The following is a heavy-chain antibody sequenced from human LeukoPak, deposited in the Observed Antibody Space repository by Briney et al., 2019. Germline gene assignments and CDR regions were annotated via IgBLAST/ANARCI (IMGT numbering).Heavy chain of an antibody. J-gene: IGHJ4*02. CDR2: ISHDGNSK. D-gene: IGHD6-19*01. Sequence: GGSLRLSCAASGFTLSTNGMHWVRQAPGKGLEWVAMISHDGNSKQYADLVKGRFTISRDNSKNTLYLQMNGLRAEDTAVYYCARELSSSGFFDYWGQGTLVTVSS. V-gene: IGHV3-30*03. CDR3: ARELSSSGFFDY. CDR1: GFTLSTNG.